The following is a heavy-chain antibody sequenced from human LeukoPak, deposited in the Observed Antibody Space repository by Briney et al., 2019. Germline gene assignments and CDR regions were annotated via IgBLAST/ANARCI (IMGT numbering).Heavy chain of an antibody. CDR3: AKDATRWLQYIDY. CDR1: GFTVSSNY. J-gene: IGHJ4*02. D-gene: IGHD5-24*01. CDR2: IYSGGDT. V-gene: IGHV3-66*02. Sequence: PGGSLRLSCAASGFTVSSNYMSWVRQPPGKGLEWVSVIYSGGDTSYADSVKGRFTISRDNSKNTLYLQMNSLRAEDTAVYYCAKDATRWLQYIDYWGQGTLVTVSS.